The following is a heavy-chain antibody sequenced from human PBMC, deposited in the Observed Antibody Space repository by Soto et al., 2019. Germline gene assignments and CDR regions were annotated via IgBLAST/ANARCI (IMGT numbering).Heavy chain of an antibody. D-gene: IGHD3-16*02. CDR3: ARAPWVWGSYRYPDY. CDR2: ISSSSSTI. Sequence: GGSLRLSCAASGFTFSSYSMNWVRQAPGKGLEWVSYISSSSSTIYYADSVKGRFTISRDNAKNSLYLQMNSLRDEDTAVYYCARAPWVWGSYRYPDYWGQGTMVTVYS. J-gene: IGHJ4*02. CDR1: GFTFSSYS. V-gene: IGHV3-48*02.